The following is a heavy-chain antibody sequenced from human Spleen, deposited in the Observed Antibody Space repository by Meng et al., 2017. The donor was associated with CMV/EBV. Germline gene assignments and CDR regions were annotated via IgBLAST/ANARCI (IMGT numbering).Heavy chain of an antibody. V-gene: IGHV3-53*01. CDR3: AKGLDGYVWGTYRLFDH. D-gene: IGHD3-16*02. Sequence: GGSLRLSCAASGVTVNRNYMTWVRQGPGKGLEWVSVIYSDGTTYYADSVKGRFTISRDNSKNTLYLQMNSLRVEDTALYYCAKGLDGYVWGTYRLFDHWGQGTLVTVSS. J-gene: IGHJ4*02. CDR2: IYSDGTT. CDR1: GVTVNRNY.